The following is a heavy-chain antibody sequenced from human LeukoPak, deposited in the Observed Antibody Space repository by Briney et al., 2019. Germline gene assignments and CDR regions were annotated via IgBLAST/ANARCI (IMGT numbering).Heavy chain of an antibody. CDR3: ARAKPYYYGSGDFDY. CDR1: GFTFSSYA. CDR2: ISYDGSNK. J-gene: IGHJ4*02. Sequence: GSLRLSCAASGFTFSSYAMHWVRQAPGEGLEWVAVISYDGSNKYYADSVKGRFTISRDNSKNTLYLQMNSLRAEDTAVYYCARAKPYYYGSGDFDYWGQGTLVTVSS. D-gene: IGHD3-10*01. V-gene: IGHV3-30*01.